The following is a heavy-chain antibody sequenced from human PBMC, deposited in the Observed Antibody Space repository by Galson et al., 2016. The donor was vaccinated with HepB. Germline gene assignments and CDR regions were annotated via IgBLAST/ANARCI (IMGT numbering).Heavy chain of an antibody. D-gene: IGHD3-16*01. V-gene: IGHV3-30-3*01. CDR2: ISFDGNSK. CDR1: GFTFNNYA. Sequence: SLRLSCAASGFTFNNYAMHWVRQAPGKGLEWVAVISFDGNSKYYADSVKGRFTISRDSSKSTLYLQMNSLRIEDTAIYYCARGDFPPSFFDYWGRGSLVTVSS. J-gene: IGHJ4*02. CDR3: ARGDFPPSFFDY.